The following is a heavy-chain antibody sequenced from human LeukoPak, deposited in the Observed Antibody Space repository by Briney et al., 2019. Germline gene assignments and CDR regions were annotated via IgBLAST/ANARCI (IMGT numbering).Heavy chain of an antibody. V-gene: IGHV3-21*01. Sequence: GGSLRLSCAASGFTFSSYAMTWVRQAPGKGLEWVSSISSSSSYIYYADSVKGRFTISRDNAKNSLFLQMNSLTADDTAVYYCARERTTIVSGTTIGAYWGQGTLVTVSS. J-gene: IGHJ4*02. CDR1: GFTFSSYA. D-gene: IGHD2/OR15-2a*01. CDR2: ISSSSSYI. CDR3: ARERTTIVSGTTIGAY.